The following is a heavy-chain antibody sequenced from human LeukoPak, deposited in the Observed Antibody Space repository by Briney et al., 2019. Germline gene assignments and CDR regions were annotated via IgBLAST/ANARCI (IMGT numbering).Heavy chain of an antibody. CDR3: ARVRSSAYGDAFDI. CDR2: INWKGVCT. D-gene: IGHD3-22*01. CDR1: GFIFDDNG. Sequence: GGSLRLPCAASGFIFDDNGMSWARRAPGKGLEGVSSINWKGVCTGYADSVKGRFTISRDNAKNSLYLQMNSLRAEDTALYYCARVRSSAYGDAFDIWGQGTMVTVS. J-gene: IGHJ3*02. V-gene: IGHV3-20*04.